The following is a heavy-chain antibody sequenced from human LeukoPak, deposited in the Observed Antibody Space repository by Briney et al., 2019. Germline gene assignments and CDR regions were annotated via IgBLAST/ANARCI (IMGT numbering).Heavy chain of an antibody. CDR3: VRVDKKFEDSGYRSFDY. CDR1: GFTLSNHW. V-gene: IGHV3-7*01. D-gene: IGHD3-22*01. CDR2: LKEDGSDR. Sequence: GGSLRLSCAASGFTLSNHWMSWVRQAPGKGLEWVASLKEDGSDRWYEASVEGRFAISRDNAKNSLFLQMNSLKAEDTAVYYCVRVDKKFEDSGYRSFDYWGQGTLVSVSS. J-gene: IGHJ4*02.